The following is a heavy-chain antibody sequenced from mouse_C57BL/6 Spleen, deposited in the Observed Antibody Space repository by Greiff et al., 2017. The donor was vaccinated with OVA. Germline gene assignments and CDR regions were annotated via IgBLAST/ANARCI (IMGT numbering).Heavy chain of an antibody. CDR2: INPSNGGT. J-gene: IGHJ2*01. V-gene: IGHV1-53*01. D-gene: IGHD1-1*01. Sequence: VQLQQPGTELVKPGASVKLSCKASGYTFTSYWMHWVKQRPGQGLEWIGNINPSNGGTNYNEKFKSKATLTVDKSSSTAYMQLSSLTSEDSAVYYCARWGYGSSAWFAYWGQGTTLTVSS. CDR3: ARWGYGSSAWFAY. CDR1: GYTFTSYW.